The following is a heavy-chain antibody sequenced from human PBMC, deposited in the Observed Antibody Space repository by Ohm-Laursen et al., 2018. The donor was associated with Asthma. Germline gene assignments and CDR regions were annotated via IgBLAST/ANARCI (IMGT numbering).Heavy chain of an antibody. CDR1: GGSVSSGSYY. Sequence: TLSLICTVSGGSVSSGSYYWSWIRQPPGKGLEWIGYIYYSGSTNYNPSFKSRVTISVDTSKNQFSLKLSSVTAADTAVYYCARDYRFGEKGRNYYYYGMDVWGQGTTATVSS. J-gene: IGHJ6*02. CDR2: IYYSGST. CDR3: ARDYRFGEKGRNYYYYGMDV. D-gene: IGHD3-10*01. V-gene: IGHV4-61*01.